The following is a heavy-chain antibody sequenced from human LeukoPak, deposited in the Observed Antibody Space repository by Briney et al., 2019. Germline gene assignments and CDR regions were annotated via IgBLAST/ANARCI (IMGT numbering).Heavy chain of an antibody. CDR2: IIPIFGTA. Sequence: SVKVSCKASGGTFSSYAINWVRQTPGQGLEWMGGIIPIFGTANYAQKFQGRVTITADESTSTAYMELSSLRSEDTAVYYCARAQGYCSSTSCYAPFDPWGQGTLVTVSS. CDR1: GGTFSSYA. J-gene: IGHJ5*02. D-gene: IGHD2-2*01. V-gene: IGHV1-69*01. CDR3: ARAQGYCSSTSCYAPFDP.